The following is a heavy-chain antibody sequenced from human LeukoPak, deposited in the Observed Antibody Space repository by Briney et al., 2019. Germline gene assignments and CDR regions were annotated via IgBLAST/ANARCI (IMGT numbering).Heavy chain of an antibody. Sequence: GGSLRLSCAASGFTFRSYEMNWVRQAPGKGLEWVSYISSSGSTIYYADSVKGRFTISRGNAKNSLYLQMNSLRAEDTAVYYCAKVLSGSQDYWGQGTLVTVFS. J-gene: IGHJ4*02. D-gene: IGHD1-26*01. CDR1: GFTFRSYE. V-gene: IGHV3-48*03. CDR2: ISSSGSTI. CDR3: AKVLSGSQDY.